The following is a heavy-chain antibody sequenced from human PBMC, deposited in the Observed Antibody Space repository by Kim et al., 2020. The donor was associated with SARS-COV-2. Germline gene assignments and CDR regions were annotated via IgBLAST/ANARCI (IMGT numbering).Heavy chain of an antibody. CDR1: GFTFSNFW. CDR3: ARDRENYGSRSRYSVGWFDP. V-gene: IGHV3-7*01. D-gene: IGHD3-10*01. J-gene: IGHJ5*02. CDR2: IKQDGSEK. Sequence: GGSLRLSCAASGFTFSNFWMSWVRQAPGKGLEWVADIKQDGSEKYYVDSVKGRFTISRDNAKNSLYLQMNSLRAEDSAVYYCARDRENYGSRSRYSVGWFDPWGQGTLVTVSS.